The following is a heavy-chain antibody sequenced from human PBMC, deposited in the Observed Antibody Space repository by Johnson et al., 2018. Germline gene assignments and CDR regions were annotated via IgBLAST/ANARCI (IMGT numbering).Heavy chain of an antibody. J-gene: IGHJ3*02. CDR2: INQSGGTT. Sequence: EVQLVESGGGLEQPGGSLRLSCAASGFTFSSYAMTWVRQAPGKGLEWVSSINQSGGTTYYADSVKGRFTVSRQIAKNSFYLEMNGLSPGDTAVYYCARVNGGFCSFAGCYGGAFDIWGQGTMVTVSS. CDR1: GFTFSSYA. CDR3: ARVNGGFCSFAGCYGGAFDI. V-gene: IGHV3-23*04. D-gene: IGHD2-15*01.